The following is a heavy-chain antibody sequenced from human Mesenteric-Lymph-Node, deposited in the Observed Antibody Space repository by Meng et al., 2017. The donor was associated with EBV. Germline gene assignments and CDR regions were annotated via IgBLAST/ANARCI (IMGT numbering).Heavy chain of an antibody. J-gene: IGHJ2*01. Sequence: DVQLVEVGGGWFRPGGSLRLSCAVSGFTVSSGYMNWVRQAPGKGLEWVSVINSGGGTSYADSVKGRFTISRDNSKNTVHLLMNSLRADDTAVYYCARESGSWSYFDLWGRGTLVTVSS. CDR3: ARESGSWSYFDL. D-gene: IGHD6-13*01. CDR2: INSGGGT. V-gene: IGHV3-53*01. CDR1: GFTVSSGY.